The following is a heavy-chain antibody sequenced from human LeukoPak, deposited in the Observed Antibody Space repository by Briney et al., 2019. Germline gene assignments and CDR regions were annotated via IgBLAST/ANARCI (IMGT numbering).Heavy chain of an antibody. Sequence: GECLQISCNASGYSFTNSWMGWVRHVPGKGREWMGIIFPDDSDTRYSPSFQDQVSMSVDRSISTANLQKSSLKASDTAMYYCARLVCRLLVAGTVRYFDLWGRGTLVTVSS. CDR1: GYSFTNSW. V-gene: IGHV5-51*01. D-gene: IGHD1-1*01. CDR2: IFPDDSDT. J-gene: IGHJ2*01. CDR3: ARLVCRLLVAGTVRYFDL.